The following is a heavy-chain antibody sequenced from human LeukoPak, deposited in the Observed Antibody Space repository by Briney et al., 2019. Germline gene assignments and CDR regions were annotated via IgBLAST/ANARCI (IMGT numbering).Heavy chain of an antibody. CDR3: AREIRSGYNYFDY. D-gene: IGHD3-22*01. J-gene: IGHJ4*02. V-gene: IGHV4-4*02. Sequence: PSETLSLTCSVSIGSISSSKWWSWVRQSPVKGLERIGEIYLYGTTNYNPSFTSRVTMSVDRSRNQFSLKLTSVTAADTAVYYCAREIRSGYNYFDYWGQGTLVTVSS. CDR2: IYLYGTT. CDR1: IGSISSSKW.